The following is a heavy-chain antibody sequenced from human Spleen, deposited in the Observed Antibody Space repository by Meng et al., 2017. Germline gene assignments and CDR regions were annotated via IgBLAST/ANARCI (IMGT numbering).Heavy chain of an antibody. CDR1: GFTFTSYA. CDR3: AKGTSSGSYYLDY. CDR2: ISGSGGST. Sequence: GESLKISCAASGFTFTSYAMSWVRQGPGKGLEWVSVISGSGGSTDYADSVKGRFTISRDNSKNTLYLQMNSLRAEDTALYYCAKGTSSGSYYLDYWGQGTLVTVSS. D-gene: IGHD6-19*01. J-gene: IGHJ4*02. V-gene: IGHV3-23*01.